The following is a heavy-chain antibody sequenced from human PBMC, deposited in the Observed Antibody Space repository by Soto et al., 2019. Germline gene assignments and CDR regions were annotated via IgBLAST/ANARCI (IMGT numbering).Heavy chain of an antibody. J-gene: IGHJ4*02. Sequence: LSLTCAVSGGSISSGGYSWSWIRQPPGKGLEWIWYIYHSGSTYYNPSLKSRVTISVDRSKNQFSLKLSSVTAEDTAIYYCAKVVGDGNDYYDFWGQGTLVTVSS. CDR1: GGSISSGGYS. CDR3: AKVVGDGNDYYDF. D-gene: IGHD3-22*01. V-gene: IGHV4-30-2*01. CDR2: IYHSGST.